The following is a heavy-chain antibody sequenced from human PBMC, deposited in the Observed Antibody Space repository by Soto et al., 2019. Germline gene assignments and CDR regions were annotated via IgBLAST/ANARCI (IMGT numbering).Heavy chain of an antibody. Sequence: PGGSLRLSCAASGFTFSSYGMHWVRQAPGKGLEWVAVISYDGSNKYYADSVKGRFTISRDNSKNTLYLQMNSLRAEDTAIYCCAKVRTPEPYYYYYGMDVWGQGTTVTVSS. D-gene: IGHD1-26*01. J-gene: IGHJ6*02. V-gene: IGHV3-30*18. CDR3: AKVRTPEPYYYYYGMDV. CDR2: ISYDGSNK. CDR1: GFTFSSYG.